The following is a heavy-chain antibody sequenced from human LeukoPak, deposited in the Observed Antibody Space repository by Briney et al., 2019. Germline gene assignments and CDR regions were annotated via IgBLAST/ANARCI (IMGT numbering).Heavy chain of an antibody. CDR1: GDSFSSHY. CDR2: ISYIGTT. D-gene: IGHD4-17*01. CDR3: ARDLVTVAKGFDI. Sequence: PSETLSLTCAVSGDSFSSHYWTWIRQPPGRGLEWIGYISYIGTTNYNPSLKSRVTISIDTSKNQFSLKLSSVTTADTAVYYCARDLVTVAKGFDIWGLGTMVSVSS. V-gene: IGHV4-59*11. J-gene: IGHJ3*02.